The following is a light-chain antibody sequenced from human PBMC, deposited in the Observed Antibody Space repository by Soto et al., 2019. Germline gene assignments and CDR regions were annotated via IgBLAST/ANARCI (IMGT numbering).Light chain of an antibody. Sequence: DIHMTQSPSTLSASVGDRVTITCRVSQSVGTDLAWYQQKPGEVPKLLIYDASTLTSGVPPRFSGGGSGTEFTLTISSLQPDVFATYYCQHYDRYPYTFGQGTKLEI. CDR1: QSVGTD. CDR2: DAS. J-gene: IGKJ2*01. CDR3: QHYDRYPYT. V-gene: IGKV1-5*01.